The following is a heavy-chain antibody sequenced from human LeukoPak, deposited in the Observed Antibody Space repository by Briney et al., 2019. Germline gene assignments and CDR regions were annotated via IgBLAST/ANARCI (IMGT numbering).Heavy chain of an antibody. CDR1: GFTVSSNY. Sequence: GGSLRLSCPASGFTVSSNYMSWVRQAPGKGLEWVSVIYSGGSTYYADSVKGRFTISRDNSKNTLYLQMNSLRAEDTAVYYCARGIEADDYWGQGTLVTVSS. CDR3: ARGIEADDY. CDR2: IYSGGST. J-gene: IGHJ4*02. D-gene: IGHD2-15*01. V-gene: IGHV3-66*01.